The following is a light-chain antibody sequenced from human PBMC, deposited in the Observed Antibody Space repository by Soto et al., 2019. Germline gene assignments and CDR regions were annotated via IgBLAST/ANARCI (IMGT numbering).Light chain of an antibody. Sequence: QSVLTQPPSASGTPGQRVTISCSGSGSSIGTNTVNWYRQLPGTAPKLLIYGNNQRPSGVPDRFSGSKSGTSASLGISGLQSEDEADYYCAAWDGSLNNVLFSRGTKLTVL. V-gene: IGLV1-44*01. CDR3: AAWDGSLNNVL. J-gene: IGLJ2*01. CDR1: GSSIGTNT. CDR2: GNN.